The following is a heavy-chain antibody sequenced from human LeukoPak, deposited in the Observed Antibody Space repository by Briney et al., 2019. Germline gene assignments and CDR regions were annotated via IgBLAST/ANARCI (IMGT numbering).Heavy chain of an antibody. CDR3: ARGLLNYDYVWGSYYYYYYGMDV. CDR2: INSDGIST. J-gene: IGHJ6*02. D-gene: IGHD3-16*01. CDR1: GFTFSSYW. Sequence: PGGSLRLSCASSGFTFSSYWMHWVRHAPGKELVWVSRINSDGISTSCADSVKGRFTISRDNAKNTLYLQMNSLRAEDTAVYYCARGLLNYDYVWGSYYYYYYGMDVWGQGTTVTVCS. V-gene: IGHV3-74*01.